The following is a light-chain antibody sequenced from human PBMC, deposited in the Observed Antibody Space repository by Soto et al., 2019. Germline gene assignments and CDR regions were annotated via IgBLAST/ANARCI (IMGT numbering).Light chain of an antibody. CDR2: DTR. V-gene: IGLV7-46*01. J-gene: IGLJ3*02. CDR3: LLFHGGARV. CDR1: TGAVTSGHY. Sequence: HAVVTQEPSLTVSPGGTVTLTCGSSTGAVTSGHYPYWFQQKPGQAPRTLIYDTRNKYSWTPARFSGSLLGGKAALTLSGAQPEDEAEYHCLLFHGGARVFGGGTKLTVL.